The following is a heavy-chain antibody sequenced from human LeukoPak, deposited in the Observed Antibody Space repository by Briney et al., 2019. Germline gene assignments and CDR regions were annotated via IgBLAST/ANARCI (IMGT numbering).Heavy chain of an antibody. CDR3: ARDPRVSGGPYYFDY. CDR2: ISAYNGNT. V-gene: IGHV1-18*01. Sequence: ASVKVSCKASGYTFTSYGISWVRQAPGQGLEWMGWISAYNGNTNYAQNLQGRVTMTTDTSTSTAYMELRSLRSDDTAVYYCARDPRVSGGPYYFDYWGQGTLVTVSS. D-gene: IGHD4-23*01. CDR1: GYTFTSYG. J-gene: IGHJ4*02.